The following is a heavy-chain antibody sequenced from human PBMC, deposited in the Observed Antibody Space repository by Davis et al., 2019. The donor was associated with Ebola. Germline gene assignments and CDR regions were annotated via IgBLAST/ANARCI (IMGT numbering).Heavy chain of an antibody. V-gene: IGHV1-69*13. Sequence: SVKVSCKASGGTFSSYAISWVRQAPGQGLEWMGGIIPIFGTANYAQKFQGRVTITADESTSTAYMELSSLRSEDTAVYYCARENDFWSGYDHYYYYGMDVWGQGTAVTVSS. D-gene: IGHD3-3*01. CDR3: ARENDFWSGYDHYYYYGMDV. J-gene: IGHJ6*02. CDR1: GGTFSSYA. CDR2: IIPIFGTA.